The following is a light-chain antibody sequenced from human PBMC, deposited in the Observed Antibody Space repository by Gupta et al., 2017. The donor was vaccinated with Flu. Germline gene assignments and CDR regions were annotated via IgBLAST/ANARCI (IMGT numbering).Light chain of an antibody. J-gene: IGKJ1*01. CDR2: SAS. CDR3: HQSYTTAWT. CDR1: QNVANY. Sequence: PTSLSAFVGDRVTITCRTSQNVANYLNWYQHQPGKVPSLLLFSASNLQSGVPSRFSGSGSGTDFTLTISSLQPEDVATYYCHQSYTTAWTFGQGTKVEIK. V-gene: IGKV1-39*01.